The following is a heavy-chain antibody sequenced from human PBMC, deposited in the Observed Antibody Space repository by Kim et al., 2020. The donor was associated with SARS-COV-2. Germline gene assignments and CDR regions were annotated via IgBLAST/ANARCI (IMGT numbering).Heavy chain of an antibody. J-gene: IGHJ3*02. V-gene: IGHV1-69*04. D-gene: IGHD2-15*01. CDR2: IIPILGIA. CDR1: GGTFSSYA. CDR3: ASYPLGYCSGGSCPHLDTLPNDAFDI. Sequence: SVKVSCKASGGTFSSYAISWVRQAPGQGLEWMGRIIPILGIANYAQKFQGRVTITADKSTSTAYMELSSLRSEDTAVYYCASYPLGYCSGGSCPHLDTLPNDAFDIWGQGTMVTVSS.